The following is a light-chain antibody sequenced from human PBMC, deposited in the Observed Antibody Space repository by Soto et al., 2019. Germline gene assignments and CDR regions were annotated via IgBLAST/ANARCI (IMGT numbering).Light chain of an antibody. V-gene: IGLV1-40*01. J-gene: IGLJ3*02. CDR3: QSYDISLSGWV. CDR2: GNS. CDR1: SSNIGAGYD. Sequence: QSVLTQPPSVSGAPGQRVTISCTGSSSNIGAGYDVHWYQQLPGTAPKLLIYGNSNRPSGVPDRFSGSESGTSASLAITGVRAEDEADYYCQSYDISLSGWVFGGGTKVTVL.